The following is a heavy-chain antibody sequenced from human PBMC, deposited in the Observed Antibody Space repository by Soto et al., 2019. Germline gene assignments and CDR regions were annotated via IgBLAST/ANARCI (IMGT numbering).Heavy chain of an antibody. V-gene: IGHV3-48*03. J-gene: IGHJ4*02. Sequence: EVQLVESGGGLVQPGGSLRLSCAASGFTFSSYEMNWVRQAPGKGLEWVSYISSSGSTIYYADSVKGRFTISRDNAKNSLYLQMNSLRAEETAVYYCAREAHGGSYVGDYWGQGTLVTVSS. CDR1: GFTFSSYE. D-gene: IGHD1-26*01. CDR2: ISSSGSTI. CDR3: AREAHGGSYVGDY.